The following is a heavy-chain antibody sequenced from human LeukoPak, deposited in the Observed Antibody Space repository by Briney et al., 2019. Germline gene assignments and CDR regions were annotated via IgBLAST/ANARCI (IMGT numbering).Heavy chain of an antibody. Sequence: SVKVSCKASGGTFSSYTISWVRQAPGQGLEWMGRIIPILGIANYAQKFQGRVTITADKSTSTAYMELSSLRSEDTAVYYCASELSTSLYYFDYWGQGTLVTVSS. CDR3: ASELSTSLYYFDY. CDR1: GGTFSSYT. CDR2: IIPILGIA. D-gene: IGHD2-2*01. J-gene: IGHJ4*02. V-gene: IGHV1-69*02.